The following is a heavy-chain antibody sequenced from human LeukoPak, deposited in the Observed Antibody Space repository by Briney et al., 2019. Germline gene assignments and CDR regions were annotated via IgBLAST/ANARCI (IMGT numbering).Heavy chain of an antibody. D-gene: IGHD3-10*01. V-gene: IGHV1-46*01. CDR1: GYTFTGYY. Sequence: AAVKVSCKASGYTFTGYYMHWVRQAPGQGLEWMGIINPSGGSTSYAQKFQGRVTMTRDMSTSIVYMELSSLRSEDTAVYYCAASPVSRGHFDYWGQGTLVTVSS. CDR2: INPSGGST. CDR3: AASPVSRGHFDY. J-gene: IGHJ4*02.